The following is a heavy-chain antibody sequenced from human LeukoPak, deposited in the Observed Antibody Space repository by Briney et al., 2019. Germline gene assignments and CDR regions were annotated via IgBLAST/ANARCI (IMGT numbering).Heavy chain of an antibody. D-gene: IGHD1-20*01. V-gene: IGHV1-18*01. Sequence: ASVKVSCKASGYTFTSYGISWVRQAPGQGLEWMGWISAYNGNTNYAQKLQGRVTMTTDTSTSTAYMELRSLRFDDTAVYYCARDWTVSSYNWNDLGYWGQGTLVTVSS. CDR1: GYTFTSYG. CDR2: ISAYNGNT. CDR3: ARDWTVSSYNWNDLGY. J-gene: IGHJ4*02.